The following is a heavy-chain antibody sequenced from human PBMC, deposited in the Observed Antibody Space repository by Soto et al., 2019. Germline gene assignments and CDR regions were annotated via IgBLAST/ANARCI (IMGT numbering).Heavy chain of an antibody. CDR1: CYTFTSCG. J-gene: IGHJ5*02. CDR3: ARVYYDFWRGVHNWFDP. Sequence: GASVKVSCTASCYTFTSCGISWVRQAPEQGLEWMGWIGAYNGNTNYAQKLQGRVTMTTDTSTSTAYMELRSLRSGDTPAYYCARVYYDFWRGVHNWFDPWGQGTLVTVSS. V-gene: IGHV1-18*04. CDR2: IGAYNGNT. D-gene: IGHD3-3*01.